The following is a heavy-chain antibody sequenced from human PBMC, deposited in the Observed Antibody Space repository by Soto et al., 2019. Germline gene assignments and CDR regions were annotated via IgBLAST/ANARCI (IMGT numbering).Heavy chain of an antibody. D-gene: IGHD6-19*01. V-gene: IGHV5-10-1*01. J-gene: IGHJ5*02. CDR3: ARHAGGRYNWFDP. CDR1: GYSFTSYW. Sequence: GESLKISCKGSGYSFTSYWISWVRQMPGKGLEWMGRIDPSDSYTNYSPSFQGHVTISADKSISTAYLQWSSLKASDTAVYYCARHAGGRYNWFDPWGQGTLVTVSS. CDR2: IDPSDSYT.